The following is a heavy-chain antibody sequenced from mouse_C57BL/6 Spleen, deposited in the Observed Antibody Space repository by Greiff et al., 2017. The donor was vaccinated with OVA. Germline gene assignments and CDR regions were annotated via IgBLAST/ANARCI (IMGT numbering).Heavy chain of an antibody. V-gene: IGHV14-3*01. CDR3: ARDLYDGYYVGAMDY. CDR1: GFNIKNTY. J-gene: IGHJ4*01. D-gene: IGHD2-3*01. CDR2: IDPANGNT. Sequence: EVKLVESVAELVRPGASVKLSCTASGFNIKNTYMHWVKQRPEQGLEWIGRIDPANGNTKYAPKFQGKATITADTSSNTAYLQLSSLTSEDTAIYYCARDLYDGYYVGAMDYWGQGTSVTVSS.